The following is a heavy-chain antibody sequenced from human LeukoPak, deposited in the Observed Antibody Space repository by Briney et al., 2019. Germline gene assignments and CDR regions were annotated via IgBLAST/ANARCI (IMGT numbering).Heavy chain of an antibody. V-gene: IGHV4-30-2*01. Sequence: PSQTLSLTCTVSGGSISSGGYYWSWIRQPPGKGLEWIGYIYRSGSTYYNPSLKSRVTMSMDRSKNQFSLKLSSVTAADTAVYYCARALSEYDFYFDPWGQGTLVTVSS. J-gene: IGHJ5*02. D-gene: IGHD3-3*01. CDR3: ARALSEYDFYFDP. CDR1: GGSISSGGYY. CDR2: IYRSGST.